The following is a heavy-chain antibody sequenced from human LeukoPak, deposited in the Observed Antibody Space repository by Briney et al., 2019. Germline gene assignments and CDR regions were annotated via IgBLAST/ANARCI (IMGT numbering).Heavy chain of an antibody. CDR1: GYTFTNYG. J-gene: IGHJ3*02. V-gene: IGHV1-18*01. CDR3: AREVDDYRSRDYSIDAFDI. CDR2: ISGYNGNT. Sequence: ASVKVSCKASGYTFTNYGISWVRQAPGQGLEWMGWISGYNGNTNYAQKLQGRVTMTTDTSTSTAYMELRSLRSDDTAVYYCAREVDDYRSRDYSIDAFDIWGQGTMVTVSS. D-gene: IGHD3-22*01.